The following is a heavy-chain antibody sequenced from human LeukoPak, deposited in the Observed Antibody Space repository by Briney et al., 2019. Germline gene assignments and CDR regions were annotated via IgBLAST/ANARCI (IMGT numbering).Heavy chain of an antibody. V-gene: IGHV1-8*01. D-gene: IGHD6-13*01. CDR2: MNPNSGNT. CDR3: WCSSPPLDY. CDR1: GYTFTSYD. J-gene: IGHJ4*02. Sequence: ASVKVSCKGSGYTFTSYDINWVRQGTGQGLEWMGWMNPNSGNTGYAQKFQGRVTMTRNTSISTAYMELSSLRSEDTAVYYCWCSSPPLDYWGQGTLVTVSS.